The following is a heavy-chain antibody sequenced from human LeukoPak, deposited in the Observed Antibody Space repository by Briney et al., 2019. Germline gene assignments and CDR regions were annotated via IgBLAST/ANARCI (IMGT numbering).Heavy chain of an antibody. Sequence: AGSLRLSCAASGFAFSTYAMTWVRQAPEEGLQWVSTISTSGRATYHADSVEGRFTISRDNSKNTLYLQMNSLRADDTAVYYCAKARGSSVYAQFDYWGQGTQVTVSP. D-gene: IGHD5/OR15-5a*01. CDR3: AKARGSSVYAQFDY. J-gene: IGHJ4*02. CDR1: GFAFSTYA. CDR2: ISTSGRAT. V-gene: IGHV3-23*01.